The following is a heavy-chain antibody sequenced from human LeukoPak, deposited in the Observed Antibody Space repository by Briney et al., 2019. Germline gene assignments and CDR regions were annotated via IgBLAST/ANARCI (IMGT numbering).Heavy chain of an antibody. CDR1: GFTFSSYG. Sequence: GGSLRHSCAASGFTFSSYGMHWVRQAPGKGLEWVAVISYDGSNKYYADSMKGRFTISRDNSKNTLYLQMNSLRAEDTAVYYCANVEGDPHFWGQGTLVTVSS. J-gene: IGHJ4*02. V-gene: IGHV3-30*18. D-gene: IGHD2-21*02. CDR2: ISYDGSNK. CDR3: ANVEGDPHF.